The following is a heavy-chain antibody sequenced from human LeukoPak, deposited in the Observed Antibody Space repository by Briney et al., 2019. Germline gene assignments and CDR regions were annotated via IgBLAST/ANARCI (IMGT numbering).Heavy chain of an antibody. CDR1: GNSISSGYY. D-gene: IGHD4-11*01. V-gene: IGHV4-38-2*02. J-gene: IGHJ5*02. CDR3: ARARGSNYAEGWFDP. CDR2: IYHTGTT. Sequence: SETLSLTCTVSGNSISSGYYWGWIRQPPGKGLEWIGIIYHTGTTYYNSSLKSRVTISVDTSKNQFSLKLSSVTAADTAVYYCARARGSNYAEGWFDPWGQGTLVTVSS.